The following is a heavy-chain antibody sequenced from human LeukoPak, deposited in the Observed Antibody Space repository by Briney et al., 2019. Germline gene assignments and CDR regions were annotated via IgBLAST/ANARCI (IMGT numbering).Heavy chain of an antibody. CDR1: GFPFISYW. J-gene: IGHJ4*02. V-gene: IGHV3-7*01. CDR3: VRLTDDC. Sequence: PGGSLRLSCAASGFPFISYWMHWVRQAPGKGLEWVANIKEDGSEKYYVGSVKGRFTISRDNSKNSLYLQMNSLRAEDTGVYYCVRLTDDCWGQGTLVTVSS. D-gene: IGHD2-21*01. CDR2: IKEDGSEK.